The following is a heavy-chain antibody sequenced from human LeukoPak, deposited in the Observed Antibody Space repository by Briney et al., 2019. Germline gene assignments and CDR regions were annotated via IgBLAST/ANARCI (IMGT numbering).Heavy chain of an antibody. J-gene: IGHJ4*02. Sequence: ASVKVSCKASGYTFTGYYMHWVRQAPGQGLEWMGWINLNSGGTSYGQNFQGRVNMTRDTSINTAYMELSRLRSDDTAVYYCARLNSTHLFDTIYHQLDYWGQGALVTVSS. CDR2: INLNSGGT. CDR3: ARLNSTHLFDTIYHQLDY. D-gene: IGHD2/OR15-2a*01. V-gene: IGHV1-2*02. CDR1: GYTFTGYY.